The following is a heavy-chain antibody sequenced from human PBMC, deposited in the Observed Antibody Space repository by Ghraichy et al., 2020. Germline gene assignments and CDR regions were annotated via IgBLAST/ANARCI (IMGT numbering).Heavy chain of an antibody. J-gene: IGHJ4*02. Sequence: ASVKVSCKASGYTFTGYYIHWVRQAPGQGPEWMGRINPNSGGTNYAQKFQGRFTMTRDTSISTAYMELTSLRSDDTAIYYCARVGSGCYAPFDYWGQGPLVTVSS. CDR1: GYTFTGYY. V-gene: IGHV1-2*06. CDR2: INPNSGGT. D-gene: IGHD1-26*01. CDR3: ARVGSGCYAPFDY.